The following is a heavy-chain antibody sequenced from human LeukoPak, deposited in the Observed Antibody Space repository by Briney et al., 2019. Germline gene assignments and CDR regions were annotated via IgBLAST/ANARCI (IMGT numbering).Heavy chain of an antibody. Sequence: GGSLRLSCAASGFTFSSYWMHWVRQAPGKGLVWVSRINSDGGTTTYADSVKGRFTISRDNAKSTLYLQMNSLRIEDTAVYYCAISRYSGTSLDYWGQGSLVTVPS. CDR1: GFTFSSYW. D-gene: IGHD1-26*01. CDR2: INSDGGTT. V-gene: IGHV3-74*01. CDR3: AISRYSGTSLDY. J-gene: IGHJ4*02.